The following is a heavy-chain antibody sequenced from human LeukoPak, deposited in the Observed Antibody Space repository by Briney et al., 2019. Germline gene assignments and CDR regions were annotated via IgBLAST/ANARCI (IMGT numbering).Heavy chain of an antibody. V-gene: IGHV3-15*01. D-gene: IGHD2-15*01. CDR1: GFTFSNAW. J-gene: IGHJ4*02. Sequence: PGGSLRLSCAASGFTFSNAWMSWVRQAPGKGLELVGRIKSKTDGGTTDYAAPVKGRFTISRDDSKNTLYLQMNSLKTEDTAVYYCTTAPVVAATFYFDYWGQGTLVTVSS. CDR2: IKSKTDGGTT. CDR3: TTAPVVAATFYFDY.